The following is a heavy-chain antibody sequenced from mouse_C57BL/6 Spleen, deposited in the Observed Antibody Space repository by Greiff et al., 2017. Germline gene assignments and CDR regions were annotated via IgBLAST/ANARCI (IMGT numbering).Heavy chain of an antibody. CDR3: ARRVYYYGSSPWFAY. CDR2: ILPGSGST. J-gene: IGHJ3*01. D-gene: IGHD1-1*01. Sequence: QVQLQQSGAELMKPGASVKLSCKATGYTFTGYWIEWVKQRPGHGLEWIGEILPGSGSTNYNEKFKGKATFTADKSSNTAYMQLSSLTTEDSAIYYCARRVYYYGSSPWFAYWGQGTLVTVSA. CDR1: GYTFTGYW. V-gene: IGHV1-9*01.